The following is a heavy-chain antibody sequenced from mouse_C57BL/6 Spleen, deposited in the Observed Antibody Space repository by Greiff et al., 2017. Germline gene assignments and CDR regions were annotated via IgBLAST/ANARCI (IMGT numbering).Heavy chain of an antibody. Sequence: QVQLQQPGAELVMPGASVKLSCKASGYTFTSYWMHWVKQRPGQGLEWIGEIDPSDSYTNYNQKFKGKSTLTVDKSSSTAYMQLSSLTSEDSAVYYCARDYGSSYVRYFDVWGTGTTVTVSS. V-gene: IGHV1-69*01. J-gene: IGHJ1*03. D-gene: IGHD1-1*01. CDR1: GYTFTSYW. CDR3: ARDYGSSYVRYFDV. CDR2: IDPSDSYT.